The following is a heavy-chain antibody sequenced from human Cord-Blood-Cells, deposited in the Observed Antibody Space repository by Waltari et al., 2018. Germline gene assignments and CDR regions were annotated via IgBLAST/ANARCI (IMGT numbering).Heavy chain of an antibody. D-gene: IGHD3-3*01. V-gene: IGHV4-34*01. J-gene: IGHJ4*02. CDR3: ARGPTIFGVVIMGFDY. CDR1: GGSFSGYY. Sequence: QVQLQQWGAGLLKPSETLSLTCAVYGGSFSGYYWSWIRQPPGKGLEWIGENKHSGSTNYNPSLKSRVTISVDTSKNQFSLKLSSVTAADTAVYYCARGPTIFGVVIMGFDYWGQGTLVTVSS. CDR2: NKHSGST.